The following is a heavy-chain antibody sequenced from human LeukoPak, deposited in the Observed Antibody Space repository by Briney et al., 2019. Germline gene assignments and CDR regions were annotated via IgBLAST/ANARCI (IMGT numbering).Heavy chain of an antibody. D-gene: IGHD3-22*01. CDR1: GYSISSGYY. V-gene: IGHV4-38-2*02. CDR2: IYHSGST. J-gene: IGHJ4*02. CDR3: ARERRDYYDSSGYYWEGY. Sequence: SETLSLTCTVSGYSISSGYYRGWIRQPPGKGLEWIGSIYHSGSTYYNPSLKSRVTISVDTSKNQFSLKLSSVTAADTAVYYCARERRDYYDSSGYYWEGYWGQGTLVTVSS.